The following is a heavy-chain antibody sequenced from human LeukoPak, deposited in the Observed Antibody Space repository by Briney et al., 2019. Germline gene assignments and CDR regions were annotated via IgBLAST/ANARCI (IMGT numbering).Heavy chain of an antibody. D-gene: IGHD3-10*01. CDR2: IYYSGST. J-gene: IGHJ4*02. CDR3: ARDVGPGSGSYSRGDY. Sequence: SETLSLTCTVSGGSISSSSYYWGWIRQPPGKGLEWIGSIYYSGSTYYNPSLKSRVTISVDTSKNQFSLKLSSVTAADTAVYYCARDVGPGSGSYSRGDYWGQGTLVTVSS. V-gene: IGHV4-39*07. CDR1: GGSISSSSYY.